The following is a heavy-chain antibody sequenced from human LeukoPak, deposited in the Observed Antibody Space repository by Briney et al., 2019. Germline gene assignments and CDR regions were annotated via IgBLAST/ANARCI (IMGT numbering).Heavy chain of an antibody. CDR3: ARDRTRTGYSSGWYHDY. CDR2: INPNSGGT. Sequence: ASVKVSCKASAYTLTGYYMHWVRQAPGQGLEWMGWINPNSGGTNYAQKFQGRVTMTRDTSISTAYMELSRLRSDDTAVYYCARDRTRTGYSSGWYHDYWGQGTLVTVSS. D-gene: IGHD6-19*01. J-gene: IGHJ4*02. CDR1: AYTLTGYY. V-gene: IGHV1-2*02.